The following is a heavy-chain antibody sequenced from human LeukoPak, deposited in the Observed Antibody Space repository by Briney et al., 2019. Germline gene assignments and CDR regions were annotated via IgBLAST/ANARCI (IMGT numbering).Heavy chain of an antibody. J-gene: IGHJ5*02. CDR3: TRDPPLLRWFDP. CDR1: GFTFSDYA. Sequence: GGSLRLSCTASGFTFSDYAMTWVRQAPGEGLEWVGFMSSKAYGGTAEYAASVKGRFTISRDDSKSIAYLQMNSLKTEDTAVYYCTRDPPLLRWFDPWGQGTLVTVSS. V-gene: IGHV3-49*04. CDR2: MSSKAYGGTA.